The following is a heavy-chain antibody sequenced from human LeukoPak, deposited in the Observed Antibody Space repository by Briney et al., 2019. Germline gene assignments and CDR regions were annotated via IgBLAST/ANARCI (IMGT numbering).Heavy chain of an antibody. V-gene: IGHV3-23*01. Sequence: GGSLRLSCAASGFSFSSYAMSWVRLAPGKGLEWVSGISGSGGSTYNADSVKGRFTISRDNSKNTLYLQMNSLRAEDTAVYYCAKVGGFMVRGVMGHFDYWGQGTLVTVSS. D-gene: IGHD3-10*01. J-gene: IGHJ4*02. CDR2: ISGSGGST. CDR1: GFSFSSYA. CDR3: AKVGGFMVRGVMGHFDY.